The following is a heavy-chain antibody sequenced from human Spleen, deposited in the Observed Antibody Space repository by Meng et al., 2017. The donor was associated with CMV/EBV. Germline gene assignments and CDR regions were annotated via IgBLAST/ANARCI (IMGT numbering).Heavy chain of an antibody. D-gene: IGHD3-22*01. CDR3: AREQDHYSDTSDYYNWFDP. CDR2: INPNSGAT. J-gene: IGHJ5*02. V-gene: IGHV1-2*02. Sequence: FTGYNLHWVRQAPGQGLEWMGWINPNSGATNYAQKFQGRVTMTRDTSISTAYMELSRLRSDDTALYYCAREQDHYSDTSDYYNWFDPWGQGTLVTVS. CDR1: FTGYN.